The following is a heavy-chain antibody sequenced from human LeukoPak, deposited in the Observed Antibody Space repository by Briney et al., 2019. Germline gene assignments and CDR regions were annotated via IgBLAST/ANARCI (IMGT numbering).Heavy chain of an antibody. J-gene: IGHJ5*02. Sequence: ASVTVSCKASGYTFTSYDINWVRQAPGEGREWTGWMNSNSGNTGYAQKFQGRVTMTRNTSISTAYMGLSSLRSEDTAVYYCARGLRFLEWLLSWFDPWGQGTLVTVSS. CDR3: ARGLRFLEWLLSWFDP. CDR1: GYTFTSYD. CDR2: MNSNSGNT. V-gene: IGHV1-8*01. D-gene: IGHD3-3*01.